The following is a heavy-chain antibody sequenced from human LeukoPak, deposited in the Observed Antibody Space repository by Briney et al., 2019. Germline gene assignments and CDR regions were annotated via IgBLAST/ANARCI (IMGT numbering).Heavy chain of an antibody. CDR2: INHSGST. J-gene: IGHJ4*02. CDR3: ARDGAAAGIFY. D-gene: IGHD6-13*01. V-gene: IGHV4-34*01. CDR1: GGSFSGYY. Sequence: PSETLSLTCAVYGGSFSGYYWSWIRQPPGKGLEWIGEINHSGSTNYNPSLKSRVTISVDTSKNQFSLKLSSVTAADTAVYYCARDGAAAGIFYWGQGTLVTVSS.